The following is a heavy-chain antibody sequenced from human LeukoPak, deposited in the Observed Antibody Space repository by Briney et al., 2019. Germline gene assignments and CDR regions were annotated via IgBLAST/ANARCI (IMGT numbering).Heavy chain of an antibody. CDR1: GGTFSSYA. CDR3: ARVSRDRDAFDI. CDR2: IIPIFGTA. J-gene: IGHJ3*02. Sequence: SVKVSCKASGGTFSSYAISWVRQAPGQGLEWMGGIIPIFGTANYAQKFQGRVTITTDESTSTAYMELSSLRSEDTAVYYCARVSRDRDAFDIWGQGTMVTVSS. V-gene: IGHV1-69*05.